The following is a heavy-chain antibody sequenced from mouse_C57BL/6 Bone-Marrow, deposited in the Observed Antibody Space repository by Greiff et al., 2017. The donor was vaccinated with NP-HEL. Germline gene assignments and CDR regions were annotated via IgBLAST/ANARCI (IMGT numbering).Heavy chain of an antibody. CDR1: GFNIKNTY. D-gene: IGHD1-1*01. J-gene: IGHJ4*01. CDR3: ARYYGSSHYYAMDY. Sequence: SVAELVRPGASVKLSCTASGFNIKNTYMHWVKQRPEQGLEWIGRIAPANGNTKYAPKFQGKATITADTSSNTAYLQLSSLTSEDTAIYYLARYYGSSHYYAMDYWGQGTSVTVSS. V-gene: IGHV14-3*01. CDR2: IAPANGNT.